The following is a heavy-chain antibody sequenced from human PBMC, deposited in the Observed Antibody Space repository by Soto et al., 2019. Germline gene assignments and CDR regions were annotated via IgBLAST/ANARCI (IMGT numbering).Heavy chain of an antibody. J-gene: IGHJ4*02. Sequence: LRLSCAASGLTFTSYSMNWVRQAPGKGLEWVSFISSSSSTIYYADSVKGRFTISRDNAKNSLYLQMNSLRDEDTAVYYCARDRGYTYGFDFWGQGALVTVSS. D-gene: IGHD5-18*01. CDR1: GLTFTSYS. V-gene: IGHV3-48*02. CDR2: ISSSSSTI. CDR3: ARDRGYTYGFDF.